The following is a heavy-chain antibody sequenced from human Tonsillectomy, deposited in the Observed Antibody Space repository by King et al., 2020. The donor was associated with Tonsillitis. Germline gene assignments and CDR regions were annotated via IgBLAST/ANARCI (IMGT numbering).Heavy chain of an antibody. V-gene: IGHV3-21*01. CDR2: ISSSSSYI. D-gene: IGHD6-13*01. J-gene: IGHJ4*02. Sequence: VQLVESGGGLVKPGGSLRLSCAASGFTFSSDSMNWVRQATGKGLEWVSSISSSSSYIFYADLVKGRFTISRDNAKNSLYLQMNSLRAEDTAVYYCARTHIAAAGPFDYCGQGTLVTVSS. CDR1: GFTFSSDS. CDR3: ARTHIAAAGPFDY.